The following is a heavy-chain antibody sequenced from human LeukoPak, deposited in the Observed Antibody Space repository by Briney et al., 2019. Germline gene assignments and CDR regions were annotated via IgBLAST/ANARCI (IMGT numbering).Heavy chain of an antibody. V-gene: IGHV4-39*01. D-gene: IGHD6-19*01. CDR2: VYYSGST. CDR3: ARHSSGWIYYFDY. Sequence: PSETLSLTCTVSGGSISSSDYYCGWIRQPPGTGLEWIGSVYYSGSTHYNPSLKSRVTISVDTSKNQFSLKLNSVTAADTALYYCARHSSGWIYYFDYWGQGTLVTVSS. J-gene: IGHJ4*02. CDR1: GGSISSSDYY.